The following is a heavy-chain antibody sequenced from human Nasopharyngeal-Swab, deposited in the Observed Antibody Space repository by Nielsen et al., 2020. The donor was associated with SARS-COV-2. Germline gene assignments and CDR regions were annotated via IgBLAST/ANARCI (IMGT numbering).Heavy chain of an antibody. CDR3: ARGVVTQYYYYYYYMDV. D-gene: IGHD2-2*01. CDR2: IYYSGST. J-gene: IGHJ6*03. V-gene: IGHV4-39*01. CDR1: GGSISSSSYY. Sequence: SETLSLTCTVSGGSISSSSYYWGWIRQPPGKGLEWIGSIYYSGSTYYNPSLKSRVTISVDTSKNQFSLKLSSVTAADTAVYYCARGVVTQYYYYYYYMDVWGKGTTVTVSS.